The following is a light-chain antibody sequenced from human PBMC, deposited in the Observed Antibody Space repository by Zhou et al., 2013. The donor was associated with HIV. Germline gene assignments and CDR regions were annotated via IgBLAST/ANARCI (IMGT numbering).Light chain of an antibody. V-gene: IGKV1-5*03. CDR1: QSISSW. Sequence: DIQMTQSPSTLSASVGDRVTITCRASQSISSWLAWYQQKPGKAPKLLIYKASSLESGVPSRFSGSGSGTEFTLTISRLEPEDFAVYYCQQSASSPWTFGQGTKVDIK. CDR2: KAS. J-gene: IGKJ1*01. CDR3: QQSASSPWT.